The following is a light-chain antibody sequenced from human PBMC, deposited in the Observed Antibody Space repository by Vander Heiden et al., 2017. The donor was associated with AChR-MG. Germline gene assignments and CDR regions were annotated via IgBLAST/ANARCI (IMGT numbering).Light chain of an antibody. CDR2: GDN. V-gene: IGLV6-57*03. CDR3: QSYDDTNHGV. J-gene: IGLJ2*01. Sequence: NFVLTQPHSVSESPGKPVTISCTRSGGSIASNYVQWYQQRPGSAPTTVIFGDNHRPSGVPDRFSGSIDSSSNSASLIISGLKTEDEADYYCQSYDDTNHGVFGGGTKLTVL. CDR1: GGSIASNY.